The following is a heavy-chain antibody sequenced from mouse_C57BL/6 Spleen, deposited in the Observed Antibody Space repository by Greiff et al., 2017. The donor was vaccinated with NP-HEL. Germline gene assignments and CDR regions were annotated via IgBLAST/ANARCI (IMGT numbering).Heavy chain of an antibody. Sequence: EVQGVESGGDLVKPGGSLKLSCAASGFTFSSYAMSWVRQTPEKRLEWVATISDGGSYTYYPDNVKGRFTISRDNAKNNLYLQMSHLKSEDTAMYYCARDLNYYGSSFYWYFDVWGTGTTVTVSS. CDR2: ISDGGSYT. D-gene: IGHD1-1*01. CDR1: GFTFSSYA. J-gene: IGHJ1*03. V-gene: IGHV5-4*01. CDR3: ARDLNYYGSSFYWYFDV.